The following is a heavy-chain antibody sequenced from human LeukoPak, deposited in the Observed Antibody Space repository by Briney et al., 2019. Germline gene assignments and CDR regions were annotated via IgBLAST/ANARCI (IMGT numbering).Heavy chain of an antibody. CDR3: ATWGDTTAEYFQR. J-gene: IGHJ1*01. V-gene: IGHV3-7*01. CDR2: IKPDGRDT. D-gene: IGHD2-21*02. Sequence: GGSLRLSCVVSGFTFNSCWMNWVRQAPGKGLEWVAHIKPDGRDTYYVDSVKGRFTISRDNAQNSMYLQMNSLRVEDTAVYYCATWGDTTAEYFQRWGQGTLVTVSS. CDR1: GFTFNSCW.